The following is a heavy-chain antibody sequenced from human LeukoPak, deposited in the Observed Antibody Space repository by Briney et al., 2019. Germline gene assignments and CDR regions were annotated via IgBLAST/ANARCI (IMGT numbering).Heavy chain of an antibody. J-gene: IGHJ6*03. CDR1: GFTFSDYY. Sequence: SGGSLRLSCAASGFTFSDYYMSWIRQAPGKGLEWVSYISSSGSTIFYADSVKGRFTISRDNAKNSLYLQMNSLRAEDTAVYHCARDHGETYYDFWSGYYTGYYYYYMDVWGKGTTVTVSS. CDR3: ARDHGETYYDFWSGYYTGYYYYYMDV. D-gene: IGHD3-3*01. CDR2: ISSSGSTI. V-gene: IGHV3-11*01.